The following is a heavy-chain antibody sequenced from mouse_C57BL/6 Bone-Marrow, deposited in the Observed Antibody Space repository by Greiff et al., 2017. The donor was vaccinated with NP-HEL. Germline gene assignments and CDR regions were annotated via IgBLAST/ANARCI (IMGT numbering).Heavy chain of an antibody. CDR3: ARRLRYPLQAMDY. J-gene: IGHJ4*01. Sequence: EVQLQQSGPELVKPGASVKISCKASGYTFTDYYMNWVKQSHGKSLEWIGDINPNNGGTSYNQKFKGKATLTVDKSSSTAYMELRSLTSEDSAVYYCARRLRYPLQAMDYWGQGTSVTVSS. V-gene: IGHV1-26*01. CDR2: INPNNGGT. CDR1: GYTFTDYY. D-gene: IGHD1-1*01.